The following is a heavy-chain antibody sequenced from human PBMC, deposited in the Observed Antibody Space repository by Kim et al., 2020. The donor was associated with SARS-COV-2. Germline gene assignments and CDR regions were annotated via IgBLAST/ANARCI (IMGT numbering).Heavy chain of an antibody. D-gene: IGHD3-10*01. V-gene: IGHV1-8*02. Sequence: ASVKVSCKASGYTFSNYDVNWVRQATGQGLEWMGWMNPNSGNTGYAQKFQGRATMTRDDSISTAYMELSSLRSEDTAVYYCARGPTLVRGFTTAPFGMDV. J-gene: IGHJ6*01. CDR1: GYTFSNYD. CDR3: ARGPTLVRGFTTAPFGMDV. CDR2: MNPNSGNT.